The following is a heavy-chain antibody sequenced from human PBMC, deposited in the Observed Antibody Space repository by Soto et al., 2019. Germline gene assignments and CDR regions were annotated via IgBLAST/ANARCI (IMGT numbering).Heavy chain of an antibody. Sequence: APLKVSCKPSGYTFTDFGISWVRQAPGQGLEWMAWMSAFNGNTKYSQELQGRVAMTTDTSTSTAYMELRGLRSDDTAVYYCARGGRTAGSDRLVDYWGQGTVVTVSS. J-gene: IGHJ4*02. D-gene: IGHD3-10*01. CDR1: GYTFTDFG. CDR2: MSAFNGNT. V-gene: IGHV1-18*01. CDR3: ARGGRTAGSDRLVDY.